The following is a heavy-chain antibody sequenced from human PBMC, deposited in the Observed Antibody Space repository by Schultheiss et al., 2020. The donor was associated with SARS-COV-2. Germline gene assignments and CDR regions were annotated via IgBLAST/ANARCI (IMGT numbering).Heavy chain of an antibody. D-gene: IGHD6-19*01. V-gene: IGHV4-34*01. J-gene: IGHJ4*02. Sequence: SETLSLTCAVYGGSFSGYYWGWIRQPPGKGLEWIGSIYYSGSTYYNPSLKSRVTTSVDTSKNQFSLKLRSVTAADTALYYCAGGVRWLAFDYWGQGTLVTVSS. CDR1: GGSFSGYY. CDR2: IYYSGST. CDR3: AGGVRWLAFDY.